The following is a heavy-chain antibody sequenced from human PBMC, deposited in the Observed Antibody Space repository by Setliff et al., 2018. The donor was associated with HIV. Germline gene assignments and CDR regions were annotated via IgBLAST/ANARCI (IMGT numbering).Heavy chain of an antibody. CDR2: IVPIFGTP. D-gene: IGHD2-15*01. J-gene: IGHJ6*03. CDR3: ATDPQKGGYYYYYMDV. V-gene: IGHV1-69*13. Sequence: SVKVSCKASGDSFSNYAISWVRQAPGQGLEWMGQIVPIFGTPSYAQKFQGRVTITADESTNTAFMELGSLRSDDTAVYYCATDPQKGGYYYYYMDVWGKGTTVTVS. CDR1: GDSFSNYA.